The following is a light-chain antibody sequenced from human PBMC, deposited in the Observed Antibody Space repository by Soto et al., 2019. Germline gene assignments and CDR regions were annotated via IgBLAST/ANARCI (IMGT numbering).Light chain of an antibody. CDR2: EVT. J-gene: IGLJ1*01. V-gene: IGLV2-23*02. Sequence: QSVLTQPASVSGSPGQAITIPCTGTSGDVGSYNLVSWYQQHPGKAPKLLIYEVTERPSGVSNRFSGSKSGNTASLTISGLQPDDEADSYCCSYAGNSEVFGTGTKVTVL. CDR3: CSYAGNSEV. CDR1: SGDVGSYNL.